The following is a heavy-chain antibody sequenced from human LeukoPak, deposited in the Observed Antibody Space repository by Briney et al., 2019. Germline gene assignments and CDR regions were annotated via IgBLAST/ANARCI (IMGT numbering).Heavy chain of an antibody. Sequence: GGSLRLSCAASGFSFSISWMHWVRQAPGRGLVWVSRLGPDETYTNYADSVKGRFTISRYTGKNTLYLQMNSLRAEDTAIYYCARDTCNCGGDCSPIFANWGQGTLVSVSS. CDR3: ARDTCNCGGDCSPIFAN. CDR1: GFSFSISW. CDR2: LGPDETYT. J-gene: IGHJ1*01. V-gene: IGHV3-74*01. D-gene: IGHD2-21*02.